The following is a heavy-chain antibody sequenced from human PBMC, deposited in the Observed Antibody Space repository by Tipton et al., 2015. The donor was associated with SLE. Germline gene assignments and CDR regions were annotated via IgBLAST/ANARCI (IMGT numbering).Heavy chain of an antibody. CDR2: INHSGST. D-gene: IGHD5-12*01. J-gene: IGHJ5*02. CDR1: GGSFSGYY. CDR3: ARTIVATIRGGWFDP. V-gene: IGHV4-34*01. Sequence: TLSLTCAVYGGSFSGYYWSWIRQPPGKGLEWIGEINHSGSTNCNPSLKSRVTISVDTSKNQFSLKLSSVTAADTAVYYCARTIVATIRGGWFDPWGQGTLVTVSS.